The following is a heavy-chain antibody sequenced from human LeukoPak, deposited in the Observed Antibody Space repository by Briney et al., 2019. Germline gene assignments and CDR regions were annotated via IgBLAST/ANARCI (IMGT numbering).Heavy chain of an antibody. D-gene: IGHD3-22*01. CDR2: IRSKAYGGTT. Sequence: GGSLRLSCTASGFTFGDYAMSWFRQAPGKGLEWVGFIRSKAYGGTTEYAASVKGRFTISRDDSKSIAYLQMNSLKTEDTAVYYCTRAPHYYDSSGCYAFDYWGQGTLVTVSS. CDR1: GFTFGDYA. CDR3: TRAPHYYDSSGCYAFDY. J-gene: IGHJ4*02. V-gene: IGHV3-49*03.